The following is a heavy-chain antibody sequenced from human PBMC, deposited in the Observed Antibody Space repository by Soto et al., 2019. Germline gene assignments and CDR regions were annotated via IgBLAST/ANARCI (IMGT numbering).Heavy chain of an antibody. V-gene: IGHV3-23*01. CDR2: IRCNSGST. CDR1: GFTFSSYA. D-gene: IGHD2-2*01. CDR3: AKVRGTYCTSTSCYFDY. Sequence: GGSLRLSCAASGFTFSSYAMSWVRQAPGKGLEWVSGIRCNSGSTDYADAVKGRFTISRDNAKNSLYLQMNSLRAEDTALYYCAKVRGTYCTSTSCYFDYWGQGTLVTVSS. J-gene: IGHJ4*02.